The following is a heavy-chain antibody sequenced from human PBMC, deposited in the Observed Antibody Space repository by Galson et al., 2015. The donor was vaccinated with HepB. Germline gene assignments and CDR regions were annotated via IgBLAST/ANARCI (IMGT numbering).Heavy chain of an antibody. Sequence: QSGAEVKKPGESLKISCKGSGYSFTNYWIAWVRQMPGKGLEYMGIIYPGDSDTRYSPSFQGQVTISADKSISTAYLQWSSLKASDTAVYYCATLVSTTDYRWFDPWGQGTLVTVSS. CDR3: ATLVSTTDYRWFDP. CDR2: IYPGDSDT. CDR1: GYSFTNYW. V-gene: IGHV5-51*01. J-gene: IGHJ5*02. D-gene: IGHD2-2*01.